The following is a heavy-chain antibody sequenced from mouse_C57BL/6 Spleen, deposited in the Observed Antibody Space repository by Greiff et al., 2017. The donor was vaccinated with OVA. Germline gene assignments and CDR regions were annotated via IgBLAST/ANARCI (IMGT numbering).Heavy chain of an antibody. CDR1: GFTFSDYY. CDR3: ARTDWYFDV. Sequence: EVQLQESEGGLVQPGSSMKLSCTASGFTFSDYYMAWVRQVPEKGLEWVANINYDGSSTYYLDSLKSRFIISRDNAKNILYLQMSSLKSEDTATYYCARTDWYFDVWGTGTTVTVSS. J-gene: IGHJ1*03. V-gene: IGHV5-16*01. CDR2: INYDGSST.